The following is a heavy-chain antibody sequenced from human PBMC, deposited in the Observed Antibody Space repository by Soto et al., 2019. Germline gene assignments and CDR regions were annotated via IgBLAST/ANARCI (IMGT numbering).Heavy chain of an antibody. CDR2: ISGGGDGT. CDR3: AKKGLVSLKTFCSGTGCHYAFDI. Sequence: PGGSLSLSCAASGFTFTNDAMGWVRQDPGKGLEGVSTISGGGDGTYYADSVKGHFTISRDNSKNTLYLQMNSLRVEDTAIYYCAKKGLVSLKTFCSGTGCHYAFDIWGQGTMVTVSS. V-gene: IGHV3-23*01. J-gene: IGHJ3*02. D-gene: IGHD3-3*01. CDR1: GFTFTNDA.